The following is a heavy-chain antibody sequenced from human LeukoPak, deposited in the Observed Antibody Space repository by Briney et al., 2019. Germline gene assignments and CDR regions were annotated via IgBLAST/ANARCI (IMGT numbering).Heavy chain of an antibody. D-gene: IGHD2-15*01. J-gene: IGHJ5*02. V-gene: IGHV3-30*04. CDR3: ARGQDIVVVVAATGYNWFDP. CDR2: ISYDGSNK. Sequence: GGSLRLSCAASGFTFSSYAMHWVRQAPGKGLEWVAVISYDGSNKYYADSVKGRFTISRDNSKNTLYLQMNSLRAEDTAVYYCARGQDIVVVVAATGYNWFDPWGQGTLVTVSS. CDR1: GFTFSSYA.